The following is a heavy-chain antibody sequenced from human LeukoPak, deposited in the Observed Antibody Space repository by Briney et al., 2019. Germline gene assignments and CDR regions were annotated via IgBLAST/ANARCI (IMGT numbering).Heavy chain of an antibody. Sequence: ASVKVSCKASGYTFITYGINWVRQAPGQGLEWMGWISAYNWNTNHAQKFQGRVTMTTDTSTKTAYMELRRLRSDDTAVYYCARGGGLEPFRFDPWGQGTLVTVSS. J-gene: IGHJ5*02. V-gene: IGHV1-18*01. CDR1: GYTFITYG. CDR2: ISAYNWNT. CDR3: ARGGGLEPFRFDP. D-gene: IGHD1-1*01.